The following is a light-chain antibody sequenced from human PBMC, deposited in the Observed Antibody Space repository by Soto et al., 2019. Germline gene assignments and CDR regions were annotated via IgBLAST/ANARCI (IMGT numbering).Light chain of an antibody. J-gene: IGLJ2*01. CDR1: SGHSNYA. CDR2: LNSDGSH. Sequence: QSVLTQSPSASASLGASVKLTCTLSSGHSNYAIAWHQQQSEKGPRYLMKLNSDGSHSKGDGIPDRFSGSSSGAERYRTISSLQSEDEADYYCQTWGSGIVVFGGGTQLTVL. V-gene: IGLV4-69*01. CDR3: QTWGSGIVV.